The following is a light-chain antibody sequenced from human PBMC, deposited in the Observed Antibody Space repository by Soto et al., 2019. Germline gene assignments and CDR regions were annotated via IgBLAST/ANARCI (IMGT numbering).Light chain of an antibody. CDR3: QQNNKWPTVT. CDR1: QTISND. J-gene: IGKJ4*01. Sequence: EVVMTQSPATVSVSPGEGVTLSFRASQTISNDLAWYQQKPGQAPRLLIYGASTRATGVPARFSGGASGTECTLTISSLQSEDFASYYCQQNNKWPTVTFGGGTKVEIK. V-gene: IGKV3-15*01. CDR2: GAS.